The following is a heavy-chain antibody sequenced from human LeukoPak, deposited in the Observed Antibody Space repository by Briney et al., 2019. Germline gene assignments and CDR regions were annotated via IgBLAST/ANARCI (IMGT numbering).Heavy chain of an antibody. J-gene: IGHJ4*02. Sequence: ASVKVSCKVSGYTLTELSMHWVRQAPGKGLEWMGGFDPEDGETIYAQKFQGRVTMTEDTSTDTAYMELRSLRSDDTAVYYCARKGRDIAAALSPNMYYFDYWGQGTLVTVSS. CDR3: ARKGRDIAAALSPNMYYFDY. CDR1: GYTLTELS. V-gene: IGHV1-24*01. CDR2: FDPEDGET. D-gene: IGHD6-13*01.